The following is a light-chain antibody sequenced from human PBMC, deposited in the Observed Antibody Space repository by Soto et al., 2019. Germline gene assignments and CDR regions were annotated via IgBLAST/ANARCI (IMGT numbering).Light chain of an antibody. CDR1: QSVSNY. CDR2: ETS. Sequence: EIVLTQAPATLSLSPGERPTLSCRASQSVSNYLSWYQQKPGLXPRXXMYETSRRATGIPARFSGIGSGTDFTLTISSLEPEDCAVYYGQQRNNWRDTFGQGTRLEIK. CDR3: QQRNNWRDT. V-gene: IGKV3-11*01. J-gene: IGKJ5*01.